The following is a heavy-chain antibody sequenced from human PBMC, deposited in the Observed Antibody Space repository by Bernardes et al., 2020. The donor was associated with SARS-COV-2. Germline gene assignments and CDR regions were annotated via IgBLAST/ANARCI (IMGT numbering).Heavy chain of an antibody. CDR1: GGSFSGYY. D-gene: IGHD1-26*01. Sequence: SETLSLTCAVYGGSFSGYYWSWIRQPPGKGLEWIGEINHSGSTNYNPSLKSRVTISVDTSKNQFSLKLSSVTAADTAVYYCARGSTKYSGSYYYDYWGQGTLVTVSS. CDR2: INHSGST. J-gene: IGHJ4*02. CDR3: ARGSTKYSGSYYYDY. V-gene: IGHV4-34*01.